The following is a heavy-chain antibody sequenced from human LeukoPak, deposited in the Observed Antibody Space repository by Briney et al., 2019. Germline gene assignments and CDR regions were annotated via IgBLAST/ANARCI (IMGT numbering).Heavy chain of an antibody. V-gene: IGHV3-23*01. CDR1: GFTFSNYA. CDR2: ISGSGDTT. CDR3: AKAKTQAMVLPGNY. Sequence: GGSLRLSCAASGFTFSNYAMSWVRQAPGKGLEWVSAISGSGDTTYYADSVKGRFTISRVNSKNTLYLQMNSLRADDTAVYYCAKAKTQAMVLPGNYWGQGTLVTVSS. J-gene: IGHJ4*02. D-gene: IGHD5-18*01.